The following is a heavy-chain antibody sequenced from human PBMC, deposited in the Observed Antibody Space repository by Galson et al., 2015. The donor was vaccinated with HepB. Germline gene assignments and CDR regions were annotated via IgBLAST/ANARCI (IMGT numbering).Heavy chain of an antibody. D-gene: IGHD3-3*02. CDR1: GYTFTSYG. CDR3: ARGDSMGYYMDV. Sequence: SVKVSCKAPGYTFTSYGISWVRQAPGQGLEWIGWISAYNGNTNYAQKLQGRVTMTTDKSTSTAYMELRSLRSDDTAVYYCARGDSMGYYMDVWGKGTTVTVSS. CDR2: ISAYNGNT. V-gene: IGHV1-18*01. J-gene: IGHJ6*03.